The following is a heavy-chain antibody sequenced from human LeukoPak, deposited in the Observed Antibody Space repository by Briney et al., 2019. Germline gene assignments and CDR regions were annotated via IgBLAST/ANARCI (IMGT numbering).Heavy chain of an antibody. CDR1: GFTFSSYW. V-gene: IGHV3-7*01. J-gene: IGHJ4*02. Sequence: GGSLRLSCAASGFTFSSYWMSWVRQVPGKGLEWVANIKKDGSEKYYVDSVKGRFTISRDNAKTSLYLQMNSLRAEDTAVYYCARDLSGVTGYTYGRGIDYWGQGTLVTVSS. CDR2: IKKDGSEK. D-gene: IGHD5-18*01. CDR3: ARDLSGVTGYTYGRGIDY.